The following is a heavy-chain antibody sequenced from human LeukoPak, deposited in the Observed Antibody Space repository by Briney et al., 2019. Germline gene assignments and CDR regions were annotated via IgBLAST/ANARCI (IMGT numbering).Heavy chain of an antibody. V-gene: IGHV3-21*01. J-gene: IGHJ3*02. D-gene: IGHD2-15*01. CDR2: ISSSSSYI. CDR1: GFTFSSYS. Sequence: GGSLRLSCAASGFTFSSYSMNWVRQAPGKGLEWVSSISSSSSYIYYADSVKGRFTISRDNAKNSLYLQMNSLRAEDTAVYYCARGVEAAGAFDIWGQGTMVTVSS. CDR3: ARGVEAAGAFDI.